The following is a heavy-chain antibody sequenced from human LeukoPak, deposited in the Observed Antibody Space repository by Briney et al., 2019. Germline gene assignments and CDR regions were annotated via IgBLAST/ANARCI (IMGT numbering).Heavy chain of an antibody. V-gene: IGHV4-31*03. J-gene: IGHJ5*02. CDR3: ARGRIVVVPARYNWFDP. CDR2: IYYSGST. Sequence: SETLSLTCTVSGGSISSGGYYWSWIRQHPGKGLEWIGYIYYSGSTYYNPSLKSRVTISVDTSKNQFSLKLSSVTAADTAVYYCARGRIVVVPARYNWFDPWGQGTLVTVSS. D-gene: IGHD2-2*01. CDR1: GGSISSGGYY.